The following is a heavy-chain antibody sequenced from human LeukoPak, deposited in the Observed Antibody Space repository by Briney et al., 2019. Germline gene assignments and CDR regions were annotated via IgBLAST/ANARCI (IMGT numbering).Heavy chain of an antibody. CDR2: MYYSGST. V-gene: IGHV4-59*01. CDR3: ARDLGYSDSRGYHPAYFDY. Sequence: SETLSLTCTVSGGSITSYYWSWIRQPPGKRLEWIGYMYYSGSTNYNPSLKSRVTISIDTPKNQFSLRLNSVTAADTAVYYCARDLGYSDSRGYHPAYFDYWGQGTLVTVSS. CDR1: GGSITSYY. D-gene: IGHD3-22*01. J-gene: IGHJ4*02.